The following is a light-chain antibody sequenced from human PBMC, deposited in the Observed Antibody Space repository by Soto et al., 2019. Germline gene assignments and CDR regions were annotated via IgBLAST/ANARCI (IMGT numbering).Light chain of an antibody. Sequence: QSVLTQPPSASGTPGQRVTISCSGSSSNIARHSVTWYQHLPGTAPRLLIHRDDQQPSGVPDRFSASKSGTSASLAISGLKSEDEANDYCASWDYSLRAWVFGEGTKVTVL. CDR2: RDD. CDR3: ASWDYSLRAWV. V-gene: IGLV1-44*01. CDR1: SSNIARHS. J-gene: IGLJ3*02.